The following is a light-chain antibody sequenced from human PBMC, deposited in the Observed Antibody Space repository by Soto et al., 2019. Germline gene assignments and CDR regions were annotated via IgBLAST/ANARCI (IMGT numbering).Light chain of an antibody. Sequence: ELTQSPSMSVAPGQTASVTCGGDIIGRNSVHWYQQRPGTAPKLLIFGNINRPSGVPDRFSGSKSGTSASLAITGLQAEDEGDYYCQSYDSTLSARYVFGTGTKLTVL. CDR1: IIGRNS. CDR2: GNI. J-gene: IGLJ1*01. V-gene: IGLV1-40*01. CDR3: QSYDSTLSARYV.